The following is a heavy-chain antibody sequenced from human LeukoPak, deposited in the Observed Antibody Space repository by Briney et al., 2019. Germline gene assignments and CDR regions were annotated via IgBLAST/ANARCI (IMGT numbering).Heavy chain of an antibody. CDR1: GYTFTGYY. Sequence: ASVKVSCKASGYTFTGYYVNWVRQAPGQGLEWMGWINPNSGDTNYAQKFQGRVTMTRDTSISTAYMELARLRSDDTAVYYCARRAVGSSHYYYMDVWGKGTTVTVSS. CDR3: ARRAVGSSHYYYMDV. D-gene: IGHD6-19*01. CDR2: INPNSGDT. J-gene: IGHJ6*03. V-gene: IGHV1-2*02.